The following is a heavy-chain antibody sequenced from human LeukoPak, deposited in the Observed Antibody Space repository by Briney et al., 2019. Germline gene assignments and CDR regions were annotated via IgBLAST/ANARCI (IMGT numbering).Heavy chain of an antibody. D-gene: IGHD6-13*01. CDR1: GFTFSSYS. CDR2: ISSTAITT. Sequence: GGSLRLSCAASGFTFSSYSMNWVRQTPGKGLEWISHISSTAITTYYADSVKGRFTISRDNSKNTLYLQMNSLRAEDTAVYYCARGSWSGWFDYWGQGTLVTVSS. J-gene: IGHJ4*02. V-gene: IGHV3-48*01. CDR3: ARGSWSGWFDY.